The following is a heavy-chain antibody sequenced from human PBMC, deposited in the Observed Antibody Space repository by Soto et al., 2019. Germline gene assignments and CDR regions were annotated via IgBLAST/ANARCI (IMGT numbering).Heavy chain of an antibody. CDR3: AGHILTGYYTSGSNWFDP. J-gene: IGHJ5*02. D-gene: IGHD3-9*01. V-gene: IGHV4-39*01. CDR1: GGSISSSSYY. CDR2: IYYSGST. Sequence: KPSETLSLTCTVSGGSISSSSYYWGWIRQPPGKGLEWIGSIYYSGSTYYNPSLKSRVTISVDTSKNQFSLKLSSVTAADTAVYYCAGHILTGYYTSGSNWFDPWGQGTLVTVSS.